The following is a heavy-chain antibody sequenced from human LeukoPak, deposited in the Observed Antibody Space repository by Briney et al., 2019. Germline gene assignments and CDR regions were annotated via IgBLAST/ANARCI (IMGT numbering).Heavy chain of an antibody. CDR1: GYTFTSYD. CDR3: ARGSRGSSTSRLRNYYYYGMDV. Sequence: ASVKVSCKASGYTFTSYDINWVRQATGQGLEWMGWMNPNSGNTGYAQKFQGRVTMTRNTSISTAYMELSSLTSEDTAVYYCARGSRGSSTSRLRNYYYYGMDVWGQGTTVTVSS. CDR2: MNPNSGNT. V-gene: IGHV1-8*01. D-gene: IGHD2-2*01. J-gene: IGHJ6*02.